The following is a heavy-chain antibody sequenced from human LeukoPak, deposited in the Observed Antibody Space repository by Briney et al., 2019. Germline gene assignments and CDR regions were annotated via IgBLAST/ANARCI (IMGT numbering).Heavy chain of an antibody. D-gene: IGHD5-12*01. CDR3: AAQYSGYVRLDY. V-gene: IGHV4-34*01. CDR1: GGSFSDYY. CDR2: ISHSGST. Sequence: KPSETLSLTCAVYGGSFSDYYWSWIRQPLGKGLEWIGEISHSGSTNYNPSLKSRVTMSVDTSKNQFSLKLTSVTAADTAVYYCAAQYSGYVRLDYWGQGTLVTVSS. J-gene: IGHJ4*02.